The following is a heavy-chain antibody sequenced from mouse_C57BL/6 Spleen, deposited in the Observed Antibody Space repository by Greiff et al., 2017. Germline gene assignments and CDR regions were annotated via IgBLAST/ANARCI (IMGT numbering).Heavy chain of an antibody. CDR1: GFTFSDYY. J-gene: IGHJ1*03. V-gene: IGHV5-16*01. Sequence: DVKLVESEGGLVQPGSSMKLSCTASGFTFSDYYMAWVRQVPEKGLEWVANINYDGSSTYYLDSLKSRFIISRDNAKNILYLQMSSLKSEDTATYYCARDRVYDYDEGYFDVWGTGTTVTVSS. CDR3: ARDRVYDYDEGYFDV. CDR2: INYDGSST. D-gene: IGHD2-4*01.